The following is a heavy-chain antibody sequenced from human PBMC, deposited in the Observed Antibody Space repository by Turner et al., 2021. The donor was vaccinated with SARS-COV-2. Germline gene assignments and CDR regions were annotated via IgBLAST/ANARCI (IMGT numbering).Heavy chain of an antibody. D-gene: IGHD3-9*01. V-gene: IGHV4-59*04. CDR1: GGSISSKS. Sequence: QVQLQESGPGLVKPSETLSLTCTVSGGSISSKSWSWIRQSPGRGLEWIGAIYYSGNTYYNPSLKSRLTISFDRSRNQFSVRLRSVTAADTAVYYCVRLPDYDILTKWGQGTLVTVSS. CDR2: IYYSGNT. CDR3: VRLPDYDILTK. J-gene: IGHJ4*02.